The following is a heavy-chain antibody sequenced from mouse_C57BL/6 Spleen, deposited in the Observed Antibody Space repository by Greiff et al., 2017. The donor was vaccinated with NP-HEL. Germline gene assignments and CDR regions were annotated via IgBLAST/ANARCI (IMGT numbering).Heavy chain of an antibody. D-gene: IGHD4-1*01. J-gene: IGHJ4*01. V-gene: IGHV1-15*01. Sequence: VQLQQSGAELVRPGASVTLSCKASGYTFTDYEMHWVKQTPVHGLEWIGAIDPETGGTDYNQKFKSKAILTADKSSSTAYMELRSLTSEDAAVYYCTRKNLLGAMDYWGQGTSVTVSS. CDR1: GYTFTDYE. CDR3: TRKNLLGAMDY. CDR2: IDPETGGT.